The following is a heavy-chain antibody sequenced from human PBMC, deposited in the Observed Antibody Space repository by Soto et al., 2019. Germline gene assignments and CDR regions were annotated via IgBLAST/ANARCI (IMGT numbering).Heavy chain of an antibody. Sequence: ASVKVSCKASGYTFTSYAMHWVRQAPGQRLEWMGWINAGNGNTKYSQKFQGRVTITRDTSASTAYMELSSLRSEDTAVYYCARDLGAIYDILTGYGMDVWGQGTTVTVSS. J-gene: IGHJ6*02. CDR2: INAGNGNT. CDR3: ARDLGAIYDILTGYGMDV. D-gene: IGHD3-9*01. V-gene: IGHV1-3*01. CDR1: GYTFTSYA.